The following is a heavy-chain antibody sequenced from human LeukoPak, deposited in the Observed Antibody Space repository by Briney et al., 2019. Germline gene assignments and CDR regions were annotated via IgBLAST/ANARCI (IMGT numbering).Heavy chain of an antibody. CDR2: ISGRSDNT. J-gene: IGHJ4*02. CDR3: AKWGDYDVLSGYYVSDF. D-gene: IGHD3-9*01. Sequence: GGSLRLSCAASGFIFSNYAMYWVRQAPGKGLEWVSAISGRSDNTYYADSVKGRFTLSRDSSKNTLYLQMNSLRADDTAVYYCAKWGDYDVLSGYYVSDFWGQGTLVTVSS. V-gene: IGHV3-23*01. CDR1: GFIFSNYA.